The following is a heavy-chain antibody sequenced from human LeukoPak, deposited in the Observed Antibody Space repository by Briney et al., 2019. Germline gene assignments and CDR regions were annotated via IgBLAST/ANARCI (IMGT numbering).Heavy chain of an antibody. CDR2: VYSGGAT. CDR3: AKYLRTIAADWFDP. V-gene: IGHV3-53*01. D-gene: IGHD6-25*01. CDR1: GFTVSSNY. J-gene: IGHJ5*02. Sequence: PGGSLRLSCAASGFTVSSNYMTWVRQAPGKGLEWVSVVYSGGATYYADSVKGRFTIYRDNSKNTLYLQMNSLRAEDTAVYYCAKYLRTIAADWFDPWGQGTLVTVSS.